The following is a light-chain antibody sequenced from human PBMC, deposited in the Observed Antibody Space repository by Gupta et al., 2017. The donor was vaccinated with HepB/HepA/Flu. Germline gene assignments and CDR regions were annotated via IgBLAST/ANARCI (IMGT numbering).Light chain of an antibody. CDR1: QSLNNNY. CDR3: QHYDTSFEYI. J-gene: IGKJ2*01. CDR2: GAS. V-gene: IGKV3-20*01. Sequence: ETVLTQSPGTLSLSPGERATLSCRASQSLNNNYLVWYQQKPGQAPRLLIYGASRRATGIPDRFSGGGYGTDFALTISRVEPEDFAVYYCQHYDTSFEYIFGQGTKLEIK.